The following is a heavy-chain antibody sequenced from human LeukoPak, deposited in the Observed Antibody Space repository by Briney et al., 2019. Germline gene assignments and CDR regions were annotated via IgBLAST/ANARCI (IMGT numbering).Heavy chain of an antibody. CDR2: INPNSGDT. CDR1: GYTFTGYY. D-gene: IGHD6-13*01. Sequence: ASVKVSCKASGYTFTGYYMHWVRQAPGQGLEWMGWINPNSGDTNYAQKFQGRVTMTTDTSISTAYMELSRLRSDDTAVYYCARDLAIAAAGEYWGQGTLVTVSS. J-gene: IGHJ4*02. CDR3: ARDLAIAAAGEY. V-gene: IGHV1-2*02.